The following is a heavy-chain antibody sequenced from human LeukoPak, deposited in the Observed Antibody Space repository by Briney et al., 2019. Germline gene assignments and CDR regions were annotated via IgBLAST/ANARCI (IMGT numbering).Heavy chain of an antibody. CDR3: ARLTEPCNY. V-gene: IGHV4-38-2*01. CDR1: GYSISSGYY. Sequence: SETLSLTCAVSGYSISSGYYWGWIRQPPGKGLEWIGSIYHSGSTYYNPSLKSRVTISVDTSKNQFSLKLSSVTAADTAVYYCARLTEPCNYRGQGTLVTVSS. CDR2: IYHSGST. D-gene: IGHD1-26*01. J-gene: IGHJ4*02.